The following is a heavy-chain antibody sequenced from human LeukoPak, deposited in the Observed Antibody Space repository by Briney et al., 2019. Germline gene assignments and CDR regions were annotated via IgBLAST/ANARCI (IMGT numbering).Heavy chain of an antibody. CDR3: VTSTGQQFIPYDY. D-gene: IGHD6-13*01. CDR1: GFNVSSNY. J-gene: IGHJ4*02. V-gene: IGHV3-66*02. CDR2: IYGADAA. Sequence: GSLRLSCAASGFNVSSNYMTWIRQAPGKGLEWVSLIYGADAAYYAESVRGRFMISRDNLKNTLFLQMNSLRVEDTAVYYCVTSTGQQFIPYDYWGQGTHVTVSS.